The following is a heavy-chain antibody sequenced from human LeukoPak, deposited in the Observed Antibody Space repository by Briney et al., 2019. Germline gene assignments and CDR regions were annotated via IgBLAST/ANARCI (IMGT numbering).Heavy chain of an antibody. CDR1: GFTFSSYW. V-gene: IGHV3-7*01. D-gene: IGHD3-3*01. CDR2: IKQDGSEK. CDR3: ARIGIRGFWSGLDAFDI. J-gene: IGHJ3*02. Sequence: PGGSLRLSCAASGFTFSSYWMSWVRQAPGKGLEWVANIKQDGSEKYYVDSVKGRFTISRDNAKNSLYLQMNSLRAEDTAVYYCARIGIRGFWSGLDAFDIWGQETMVTVSS.